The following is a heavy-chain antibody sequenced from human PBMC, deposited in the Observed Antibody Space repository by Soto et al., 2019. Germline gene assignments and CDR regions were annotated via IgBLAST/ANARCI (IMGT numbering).Heavy chain of an antibody. V-gene: IGHV4-39*01. CDR2: IYYSGST. J-gene: IGHJ4*02. CDR1: GGSISSSSYY. Sequence: SETLSLTCTVSGGSISSSSYYWGWIRQPPGKGLEWIGSIYYSGSTYYNPSLKSRVTISVDTSKNQFSLKLSSVTAADTAVYYCVVALQHASEERHCSGGSCHGQFDYWGQGTLVTVSS. D-gene: IGHD2-15*01. CDR3: VVALQHASEERHCSGGSCHGQFDY.